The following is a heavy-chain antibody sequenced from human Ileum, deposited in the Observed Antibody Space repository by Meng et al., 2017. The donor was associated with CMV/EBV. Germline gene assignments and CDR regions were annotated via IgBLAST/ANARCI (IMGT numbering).Heavy chain of an antibody. V-gene: IGHV3-11*04. Sequence: GESLKISCAASGFTFSDYYMSWIRQAPGKGLEWVSYISSSGSTIYYADSVKGRFTISRDNAKNSLYLQMNSLRAEDTAVYYCASEGYDSSGYYQDYWGQGTTVTVSS. J-gene: IGHJ4*02. CDR2: ISSSGSTI. D-gene: IGHD3-22*01. CDR1: GFTFSDYY. CDR3: ASEGYDSSGYYQDY.